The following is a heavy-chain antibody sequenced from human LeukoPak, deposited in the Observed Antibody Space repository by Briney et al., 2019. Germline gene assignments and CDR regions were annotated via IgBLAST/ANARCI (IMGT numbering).Heavy chain of an antibody. CDR1: GDSVSSNSAA. CDR2: TYYRSKWYN. V-gene: IGHV6-1*01. CDR3: ARDLVAAAGYYYYGMDV. D-gene: IGHD6-13*01. Sequence: SQTLSLTCAISGDSVSSNSAAWNWIRQSPSRGLEWLGRTYYRSKWYNDYAVSVKSRITINPDTSKNQFSLQLNSVTPEDTAVYYCARDLVAAAGYYYYGMDVWGQGTMVTVSS. J-gene: IGHJ6*02.